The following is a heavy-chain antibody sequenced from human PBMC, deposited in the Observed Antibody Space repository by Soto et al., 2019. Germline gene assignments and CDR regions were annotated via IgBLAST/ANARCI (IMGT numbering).Heavy chain of an antibody. CDR1: GYTFMCYG. CDR2: ISPYNGDT. Sequence: QVQLVQSGSEVKKPGASVKVSCKASGYTFMCYGISWVRQAPGQGLEWMGWISPYNGDTNYAQRLQDRVTMTTDTSTSTAYMELRSLRSDDTAVYYCARDQSDNWFDPWGQGTLVTVSS. CDR3: ARDQSDNWFDP. J-gene: IGHJ5*02. V-gene: IGHV1-18*01.